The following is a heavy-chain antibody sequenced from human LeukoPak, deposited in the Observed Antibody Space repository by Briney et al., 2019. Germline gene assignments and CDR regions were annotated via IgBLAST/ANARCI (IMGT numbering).Heavy chain of an antibody. D-gene: IGHD3-10*01. CDR1: GYTFTSYG. Sequence: ASVKVSCKASGYTFTSYGISWVRQAPGQGLEWMGWISAYNGDTNYAQKLQGRVTMTTDTSTSTAYMELRSLRSDDTAVYYCARSPYMRSGSYYGVSYYMDVWGKGTTVTVSS. CDR3: ARSPYMRSGSYYGVSYYMDV. J-gene: IGHJ6*03. V-gene: IGHV1-18*01. CDR2: ISAYNGDT.